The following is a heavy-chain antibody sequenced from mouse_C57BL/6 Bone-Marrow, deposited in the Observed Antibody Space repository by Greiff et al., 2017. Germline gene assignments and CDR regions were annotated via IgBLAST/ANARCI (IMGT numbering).Heavy chain of an antibody. J-gene: IGHJ4*01. CDR3: AIYYYGNHDFMDY. CDR1: GFNFNGYY. D-gene: IGHD1-1*02. V-gene: IGHV14-2*01. CDR2: IDPEGGET. Sequence: EVQLQQSGAELVKPGASVKLSCTASGFNFNGYYMHWVKQRPERGLEWIGRIDPEGGETKYAPKFQGKATLTADTASNTAYLQLSSLTSEGTAVYYCAIYYYGNHDFMDYWGQGTSVTVSS.